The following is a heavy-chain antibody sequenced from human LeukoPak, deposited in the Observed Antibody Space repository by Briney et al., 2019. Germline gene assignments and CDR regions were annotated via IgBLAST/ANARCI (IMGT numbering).Heavy chain of an antibody. CDR1: GFTFSSYS. Sequence: PGGSLRLSCAASGFTFSSYSMNWVRQAPGKGLEWVSSISSSSSYIYYADSVKGQFTVSRDNAKNSLYLQMNSLRAEDTAVYYCARADSSSSSPKFDPWGQGTLVTVSS. D-gene: IGHD6-6*01. CDR2: ISSSSSYI. J-gene: IGHJ5*02. V-gene: IGHV3-21*01. CDR3: ARADSSSSSPKFDP.